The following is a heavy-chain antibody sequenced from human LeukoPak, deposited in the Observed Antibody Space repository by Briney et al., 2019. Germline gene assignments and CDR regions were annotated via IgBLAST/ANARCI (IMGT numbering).Heavy chain of an antibody. J-gene: IGHJ4*02. V-gene: IGHV1-69*04. CDR1: GGTFSSYA. CDR2: IIPIFGIA. D-gene: IGHD3-22*01. CDR3: ARERGTYYYDSSGYYS. Sequence: ASVKVSCKASGGTFSSYAISWVRQAPGQGLEWMGRIIPIFGIANYAQKFQGRVTITADKSTSTAYMELSGLRSEDTAVYYCARERGTYYYDSSGYYSWGQGTLVTVSS.